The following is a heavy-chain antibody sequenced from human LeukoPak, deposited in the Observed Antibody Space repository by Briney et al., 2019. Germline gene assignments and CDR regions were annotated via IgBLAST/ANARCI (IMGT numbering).Heavy chain of an antibody. CDR1: GFTFSSYG. Sequence: PGGSLRLSCAASGFTFSSYGMHWVRQAPGKGLEGVAFIRYDGSNKYYADSVKGRFTISRDNSKNTLYLQMNSLRDEDTAVYYFAKRAVAGPHNWFDPWGQGTLVTVSS. J-gene: IGHJ5*02. D-gene: IGHD6-19*01. CDR2: IRYDGSNK. V-gene: IGHV3-30*02. CDR3: AKRAVAGPHNWFDP.